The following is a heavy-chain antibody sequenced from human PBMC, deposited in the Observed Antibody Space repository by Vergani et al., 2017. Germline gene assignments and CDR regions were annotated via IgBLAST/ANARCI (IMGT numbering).Heavy chain of an antibody. CDR2: ISWNSGSI. J-gene: IGHJ4*02. Sequence: EVQLLESGGGLVQPGRSLRLSCAASGFTFDDYAMHWVRQAPGKGLEWVSGISWNSGSIGYADSVKGRLTISRDNAKNSLYLQMNSLRAEDTALYYCAKDIEPDGVNFDYWGQGTLVTVSS. CDR1: GFTFDDYA. D-gene: IGHD2-8*01. V-gene: IGHV3-9*01. CDR3: AKDIEPDGVNFDY.